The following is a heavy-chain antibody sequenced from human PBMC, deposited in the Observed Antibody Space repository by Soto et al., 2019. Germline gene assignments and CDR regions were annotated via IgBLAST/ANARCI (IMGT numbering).Heavy chain of an antibody. CDR2: ISPGSRYP. V-gene: IGHV3-11*06. CDR1: GFTFGDSY. Sequence: GGSLRLSCAVSGFTFGDSYMSWIRQAPGKGLEWLSYISPGSRYPAYADSVKGRFTISRDNAKRSLYLQMMSLTAEDAAIYYCVRGGGGGLFDPWGQGTMVTVSS. D-gene: IGHD2-15*01. J-gene: IGHJ5*02. CDR3: VRGGGGGLFDP.